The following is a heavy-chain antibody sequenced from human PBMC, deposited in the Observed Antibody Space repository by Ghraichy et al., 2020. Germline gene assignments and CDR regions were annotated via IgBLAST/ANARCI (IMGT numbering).Heavy chain of an antibody. CDR2: TSYDGSDK. Sequence: GGSLRLSCAASGFILSNFIMHWVRQAPGTGLEWVAFTSYDGSDKFYADSVKGRFTISRDNSKNILYLQMNSLSVEDTAVYYCAREGSSGSLDAFDIWGQGKMVTGSS. CDR3: AREGSSGSLDAFDI. CDR1: GFILSNFI. J-gene: IGHJ3*02. D-gene: IGHD1-26*01. V-gene: IGHV3-30*01.